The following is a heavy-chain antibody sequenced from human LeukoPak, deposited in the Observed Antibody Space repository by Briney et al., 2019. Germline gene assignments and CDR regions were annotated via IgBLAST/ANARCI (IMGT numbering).Heavy chain of an antibody. CDR1: GFTFSSYA. J-gene: IGHJ4*02. V-gene: IGHV3-48*04. D-gene: IGHD4/OR15-4a*01. Sequence: GGSLRLSCAASGFTFSSYAMSWVRQAPGKGLEWVSYISSGGTSKYYVDSVKGRFTISRDNAKNALYLQMNSLRAEDTAVYYCARRAGAYSHPYDYWGQGTLVTVSS. CDR2: ISSGGTSK. CDR3: ARRAGAYSHPYDY.